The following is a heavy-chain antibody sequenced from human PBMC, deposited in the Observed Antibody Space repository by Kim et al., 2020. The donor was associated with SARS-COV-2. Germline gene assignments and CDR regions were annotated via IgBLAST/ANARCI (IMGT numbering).Heavy chain of an antibody. CDR3: ARDSDRGSRAFDY. J-gene: IGHJ4*02. Sequence: YNPSLKSRVTISVDTSKNQFSLKLSSVTAADTAVYYCARDSDRGSRAFDYWGQGTLVTVSS. D-gene: IGHD6-13*01. V-gene: IGHV4-59*01.